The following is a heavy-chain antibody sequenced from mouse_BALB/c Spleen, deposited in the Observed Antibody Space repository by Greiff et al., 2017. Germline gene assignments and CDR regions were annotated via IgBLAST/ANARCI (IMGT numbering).Heavy chain of an antibody. CDR2: INPGSGGT. Sequence: QVQLQQSGAELVRPGTSVKVSCKASGYAFTNYLIEWVKQRPGQGLEWIGVINPGSGGTNYNEKFKGKATLTADKSSSTAYMQLSSLTSDDSAVYFCARGSPIYYGSSYWYFDVWGAGTTVTVSS. CDR3: ARGSPIYYGSSYWYFDV. V-gene: IGHV1-54*01. J-gene: IGHJ1*01. D-gene: IGHD1-1*01. CDR1: GYAFTNYL.